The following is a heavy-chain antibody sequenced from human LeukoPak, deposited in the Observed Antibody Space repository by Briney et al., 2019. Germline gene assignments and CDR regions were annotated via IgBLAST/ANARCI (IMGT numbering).Heavy chain of an antibody. CDR2: IIPIFGIA. CDR1: GGTFISYA. CDR3: ARAFAKTGKYYFDY. Sequence: SVKVSCKASGGTFISYAISWVRQAPGQGLEWMGRIIPIFGIANYAQKFQGRVTITADKYTSTAYMELSSLRSEDTAVYYCARAFAKTGKYYFDYWGQGTLVTVSS. V-gene: IGHV1-69*04. D-gene: IGHD1-14*01. J-gene: IGHJ4*02.